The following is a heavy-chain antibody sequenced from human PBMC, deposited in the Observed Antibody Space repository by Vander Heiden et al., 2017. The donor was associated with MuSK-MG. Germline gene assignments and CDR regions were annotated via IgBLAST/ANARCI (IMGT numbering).Heavy chain of an antibody. CDR1: GFPFSRYS. J-gene: IGHJ3*02. CDR2: ISSSSSTI. Sequence: EVQLVESGGGLVQPGGSLRLSCAASGFPFSRYSMNWVRQAPGKGLEWVSYISSSSSTIYYADSVKGRFTISRDNAKNSLYLQMNSLRDEDTAVYYCARDPGRWFGELFTHDAFDIWGQGTMVTVSS. CDR3: ARDPGRWFGELFTHDAFDI. V-gene: IGHV3-48*02. D-gene: IGHD3-10*01.